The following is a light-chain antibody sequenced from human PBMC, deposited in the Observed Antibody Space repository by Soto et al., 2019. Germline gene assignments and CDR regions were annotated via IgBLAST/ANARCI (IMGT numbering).Light chain of an antibody. J-gene: IGLJ1*01. V-gene: IGLV2-11*01. Sequence: QSVLTQPASVSGSPGQSITISCTGTSGDIGSYNRVSWYQQHPGKAPKLIIYDVTKRPSGVPDRFSGSKSGNTAALTISGLQAEDEAEYFCSSYAGSYTWIFGSGTKLTVL. CDR2: DVT. CDR1: SGDIGSYNR. CDR3: SSYAGSYTWI.